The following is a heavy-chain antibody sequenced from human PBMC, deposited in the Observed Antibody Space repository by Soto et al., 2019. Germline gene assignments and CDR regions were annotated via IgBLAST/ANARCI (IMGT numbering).Heavy chain of an antibody. Sequence: EVQLVESGGGVVRPGGSLRLSCAASGFTFDDNGMSWVRQAPGKGLEWVSGINWNGGSTGYADSVKGRFTISRDNAKNSLYLQMNSLSAEDTALYDCARESGELEYSSGCYAYWGQGTLVTVSS. CDR2: INWNGGST. CDR3: ARESGELEYSSGCYAY. J-gene: IGHJ4*02. V-gene: IGHV3-20*01. CDR1: GFTFDDNG. D-gene: IGHD6-19*01.